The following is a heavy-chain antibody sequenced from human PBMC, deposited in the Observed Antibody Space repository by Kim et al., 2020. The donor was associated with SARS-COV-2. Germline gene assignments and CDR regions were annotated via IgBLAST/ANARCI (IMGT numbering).Heavy chain of an antibody. D-gene: IGHD2-2*01. J-gene: IGHJ4*02. Sequence: RYSPSFQGQVTISADKSISTAYLQWSSLKASDTAMYYCARIPTIYQGFDYWGQGTLVTVSS. V-gene: IGHV5-51*01. CDR3: ARIPTIYQGFDY.